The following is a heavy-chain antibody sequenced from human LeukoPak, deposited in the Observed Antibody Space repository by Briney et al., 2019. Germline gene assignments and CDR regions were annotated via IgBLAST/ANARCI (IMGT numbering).Heavy chain of an antibody. J-gene: IGHJ4*02. CDR2: IYSSGTT. V-gene: IGHV4-59*08. CDR3: ARHLGHSDYPLDC. Sequence: PSETLSLTCTFSLGSISGYYWSWVRQSPEKGLEWIAYIYSSGTTNYNPSLKSRVTISVDTSQNQFSLKVNSVTAADTAVYYCARHLGHSDYPLDCWGQGTLVTVSS. D-gene: IGHD4-11*01. CDR1: LGSISGYY.